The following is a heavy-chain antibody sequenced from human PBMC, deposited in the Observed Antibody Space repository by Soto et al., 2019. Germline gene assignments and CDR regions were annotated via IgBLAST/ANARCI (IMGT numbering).Heavy chain of an antibody. CDR1: GYSFSNWW. Sequence: PGESLKISCKGSGYSFSNWWIAWVRQMPGKGLEYMGTIYPSDSQTRYSPSFQGQVTISADKSISTAYLQWSSLKASDTAIYYCARHGFYGDYSSNYFDPWGQGTLVTVSS. CDR3: ARHGFYGDYSSNYFDP. V-gene: IGHV5-51*01. CDR2: IYPSDSQT. D-gene: IGHD4-17*01. J-gene: IGHJ5*02.